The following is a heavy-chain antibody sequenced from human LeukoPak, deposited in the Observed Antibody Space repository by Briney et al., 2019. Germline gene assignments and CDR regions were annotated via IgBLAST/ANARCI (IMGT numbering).Heavy chain of an antibody. D-gene: IGHD2-2*01. CDR2: ISGSGGST. Sequence: GGSLRLSCAASGFAFSSYAMSWVRQAPGKGLEWVSAISGSGGSTYYADSVKGRFTISRDNSKNTLYLQMNSPRAEDTAVYYCAKGQLPLPFDYWGQGTLVTVSS. CDR1: GFAFSSYA. CDR3: AKGQLPLPFDY. J-gene: IGHJ4*02. V-gene: IGHV3-23*01.